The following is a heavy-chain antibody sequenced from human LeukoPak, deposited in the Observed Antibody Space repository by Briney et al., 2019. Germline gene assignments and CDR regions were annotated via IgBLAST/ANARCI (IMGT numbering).Heavy chain of an antibody. J-gene: IGHJ3*02. Sequence: SVKVSCKASGGTFSSYAISWVRQAPGQGLEWXXXIIPIFGTANYAQKFQGRVTITADESTSTAYMELSSLRSEDTAVYYCARGSTGTTFLGLFVAFDIWGQGTMVTVSS. CDR2: IIPIFGTA. CDR1: GGTFSSYA. V-gene: IGHV1-69*01. CDR3: ARGSTGTTFLGLFVAFDI. D-gene: IGHD1-1*01.